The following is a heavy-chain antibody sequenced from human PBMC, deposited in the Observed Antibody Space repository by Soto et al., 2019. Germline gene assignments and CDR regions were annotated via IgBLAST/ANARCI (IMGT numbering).Heavy chain of an antibody. CDR3: ARDSGAGKDYYYYGMDV. D-gene: IGHD6-19*01. Sequence: LRLSCAASGFTFSDYYMSWIRQAPGKGLEWVSYISSSSSYTNYADSVKGRFTISRDNAKNSLYLQMNSLRAEDTAVYYCARDSGAGKDYYYYGMDVWGQGTTVTVSS. J-gene: IGHJ6*02. CDR2: ISSSSSYT. V-gene: IGHV3-11*06. CDR1: GFTFSDYY.